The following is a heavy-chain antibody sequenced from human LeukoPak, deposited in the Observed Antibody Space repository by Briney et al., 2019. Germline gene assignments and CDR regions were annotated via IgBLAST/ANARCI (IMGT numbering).Heavy chain of an antibody. J-gene: IGHJ4*02. CDR1: GFTFSTYA. V-gene: IGHV3-23*01. CDR3: ARRCGGGTYCFDF. Sequence: GGSLRLSCAASGFTFSTYAMSWVRQAPGKGLEWVSIISASGDYTYYADSVKGRFTISRDNSKNTLYLQMNSLRAEDTAVYYCARRCGGGTYCFDFWGQGTLVTVSS. D-gene: IGHD2-21*01. CDR2: ISASGDYT.